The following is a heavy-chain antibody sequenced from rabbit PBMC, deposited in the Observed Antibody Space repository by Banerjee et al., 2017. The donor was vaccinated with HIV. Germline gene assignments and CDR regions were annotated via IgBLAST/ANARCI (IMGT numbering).Heavy chain of an antibody. CDR1: GFDFSNYY. CDR2: INTNSGNT. J-gene: IGHJ4*01. D-gene: IGHD8-1*01. Sequence: QLKESGGGLVQPGGSLKLSCKASGFDFSNYYMNWVRQAPGKGLEWIACINTNSGNTYYASWVNGRFTISSHNAQNTLYLQLNSLTAADTATYFCAKRLGADDRSYSLWGPGTLVTV. CDR3: AKRLGADDRSYSL. V-gene: IGHV1S7*01.